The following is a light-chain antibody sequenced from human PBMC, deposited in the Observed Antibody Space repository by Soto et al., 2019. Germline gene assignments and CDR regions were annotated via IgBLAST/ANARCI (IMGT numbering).Light chain of an antibody. V-gene: IGKV1-9*01. Sequence: DIHLTQSPSFLSASVGDRVTITCRASQGISSYLAWYQQKPGKAPKILIYAESTLQSGVPSRLSGSGSGTELNLTISRLQPEDFATYYCQKLNSYPRTFGQGTKVDIK. J-gene: IGKJ1*01. CDR1: QGISSY. CDR2: AES. CDR3: QKLNSYPRT.